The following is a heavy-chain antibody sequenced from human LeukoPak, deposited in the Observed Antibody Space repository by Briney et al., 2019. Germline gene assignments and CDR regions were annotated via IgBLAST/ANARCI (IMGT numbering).Heavy chain of an antibody. Sequence: GGSLRLSCAASGSTFSDHYMDWVRQAPGKGLEWVGRIRNKANSYTTQYAASVKGRFTISRDDSKNSLYLQMNSLKTKDTAVYYCARGSGSYYRTPFDYWGQGTLVTVSS. CDR1: GSTFSDHY. CDR2: IRNKANSYTT. V-gene: IGHV3-72*01. J-gene: IGHJ4*02. D-gene: IGHD1-26*01. CDR3: ARGSGSYYRTPFDY.